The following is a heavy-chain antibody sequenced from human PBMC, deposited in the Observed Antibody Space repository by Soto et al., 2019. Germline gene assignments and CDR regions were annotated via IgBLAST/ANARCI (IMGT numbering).Heavy chain of an antibody. CDR1: GGSINSGGYY. CDR3: ARSSISKKIDY. V-gene: IGHV4-31*03. D-gene: IGHD2-2*01. J-gene: IGHJ4*02. Sequence: QEELQESGPGLVKRSQTLTLTCSVSGGSINSGGYYWTWIREHPGKGLEWIGNIYYSGSTSYKPSLKSRVIISIDTSKTHFSLKLSSVTAADTAVYYCARSSISKKIDYWGQGTLVTVSS. CDR2: IYYSGST.